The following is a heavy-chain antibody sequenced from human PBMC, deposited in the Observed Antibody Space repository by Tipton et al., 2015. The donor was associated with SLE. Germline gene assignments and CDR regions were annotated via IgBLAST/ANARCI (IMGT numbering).Heavy chain of an antibody. CDR1: GFNFKTYG. V-gene: IGHV3-33*01. Sequence: SLRLSCAASGFNFKTYGMHWVRQAPGKGLEWVAVIWSDGIGKYYADSMKGRFTISRDNSKNTFYLQMNSLRGEDTAVYYCAREEFYLGSGSLFDYWGQGTLVTVSS. D-gene: IGHD3-10*01. CDR2: IWSDGIGK. J-gene: IGHJ4*02. CDR3: AREEFYLGSGSLFDY.